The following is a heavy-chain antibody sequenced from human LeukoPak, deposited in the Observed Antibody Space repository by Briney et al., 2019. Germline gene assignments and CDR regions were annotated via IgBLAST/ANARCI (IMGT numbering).Heavy chain of an antibody. D-gene: IGHD3-10*01. CDR1: GFTFSSYW. V-gene: IGHV3-74*01. CDR3: AGGNRGNPFDY. J-gene: IGHJ4*02. CDR2: INSDGSST. Sequence: GGSLRLSCAASGFTFSSYWMHWVRQVPGKGLVWVSRINSDGSSTNYADSVKGRFTISRDNAKNTLDLQMNSLRAEDTAVCYCAGGNRGNPFDYWGQGTLVTVSS.